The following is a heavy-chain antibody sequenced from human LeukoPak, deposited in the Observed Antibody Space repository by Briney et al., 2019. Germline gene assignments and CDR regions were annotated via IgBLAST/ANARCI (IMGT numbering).Heavy chain of an antibody. D-gene: IGHD2-21*02. Sequence: SETLSLTCTVSGGSISSSSYYWGWIRQPPGKGLEWIGEINHSGSTNYNPSLKSRVTISVDTSKNQFSLKLSSVTAADTAVYYCARPAALAYCGGDCYSHGDYWGQGTLVTVSS. CDR2: INHSGST. CDR1: GGSISSSSYY. J-gene: IGHJ4*02. CDR3: ARPAALAYCGGDCYSHGDY. V-gene: IGHV4-39*07.